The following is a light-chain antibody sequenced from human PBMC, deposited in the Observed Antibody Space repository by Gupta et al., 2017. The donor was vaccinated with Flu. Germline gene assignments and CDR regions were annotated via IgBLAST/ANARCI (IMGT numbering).Light chain of an antibody. V-gene: IGKV1-5*03. Sequence: DIDMTQSPSTLDASVGASVTLTGRASQNVNSRLAWYQQRPGNASTLLIYKASTLNTGVSSRFSGSGSGTEFTLTISSLQPDDLATYFCQQYNVYPKTFGQGTKVELK. J-gene: IGKJ1*01. CDR1: QNVNSR. CDR3: QQYNVYPKT. CDR2: KAS.